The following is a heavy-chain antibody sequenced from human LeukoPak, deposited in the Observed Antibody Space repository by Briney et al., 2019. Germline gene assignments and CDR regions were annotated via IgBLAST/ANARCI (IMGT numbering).Heavy chain of an antibody. CDR2: IGTKAYGGAT. V-gene: IGHV3-49*04. D-gene: IGHD3-22*01. CDR1: GFTFDDYA. CDR3: TSLYYDSSGYYHHPAS. J-gene: IGHJ5*02. Sequence: GRSLRLSCTTSGFTFDDYAMSWVRQAPGQGLEGLGVIGTKAYGGATENAASVRGRFTISRDDSKSIPYLQMHSLKPEDTAGYYCTSLYYDSSGYYHHPASWGRGTLVTVSS.